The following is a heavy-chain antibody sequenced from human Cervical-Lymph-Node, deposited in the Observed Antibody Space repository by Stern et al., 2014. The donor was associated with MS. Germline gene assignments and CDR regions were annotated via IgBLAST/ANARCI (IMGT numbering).Heavy chain of an antibody. D-gene: IGHD1-26*01. CDR3: ARGGGSWGYFDY. CDR1: GFTFSSYG. V-gene: IGHV3-33*01. J-gene: IGHJ4*02. CDR2: IWYDGSKK. Sequence: VQQVESGGGVVQPGRSLRLSCAASGFTFSSYGMHWVRQAPGKGLGWVAVIWYDGSKKYYADSVKGRFTISRDNSKNTLYLQMNSLRAEDTAVYYCARGGGSWGYFDYWGQGTLVTVSS.